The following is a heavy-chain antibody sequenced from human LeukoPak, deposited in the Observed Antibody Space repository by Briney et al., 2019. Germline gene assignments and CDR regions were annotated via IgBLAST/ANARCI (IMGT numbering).Heavy chain of an antibody. CDR2: IYHSGST. CDR3: ARAGDGREDWYFDL. D-gene: IGHD2-21*01. CDR1: GFTFDVYG. Sequence: GSLRLSCAASGFTFDVYGMSWVRQPPGKGLEWIGEIYHSGSTNYNPSLKSRVTISVDKSKNQFSLKLSSVTAADTAVYYCARAGDGREDWYFDLWGRGTLVTVSS. J-gene: IGHJ2*01. V-gene: IGHV4-4*02.